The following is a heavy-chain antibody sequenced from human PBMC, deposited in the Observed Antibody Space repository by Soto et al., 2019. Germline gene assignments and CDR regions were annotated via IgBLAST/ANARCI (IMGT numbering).Heavy chain of an antibody. CDR1: GYTFTSYG. D-gene: IGHD2-15*01. CDR2: ISAYNGNT. CDR3: ALVVVAATDTPVNWFDP. V-gene: IGHV1-18*01. J-gene: IGHJ5*02. Sequence: GASVKVSCKASGYTFTSYGISWVRQAPGQGLEWMGWISAYNGNTNYAQKLQGRVTMTTDTSTSTAYMELRSLRSDDTAVYYCALVVVAATDTPVNWFDPWGQGTLVTVSS.